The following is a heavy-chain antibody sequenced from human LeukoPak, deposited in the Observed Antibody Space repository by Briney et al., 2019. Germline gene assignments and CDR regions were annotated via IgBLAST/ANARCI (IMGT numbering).Heavy chain of an antibody. V-gene: IGHV4-39*07. D-gene: IGHD6-19*01. CDR3: ARDQGAVAGIDP. Sequence: PSETLSLTCTVSGASISTIISYWGWIRQTPGKGLEWIGSIYYSGTTYYNPSLESRVTISIDTSKNQFSVKLTSVTAADTAVYYCARDQGAVAGIDPLGQGTLVTVSS. J-gene: IGHJ5*02. CDR2: IYYSGTT. CDR1: GASISTIISY.